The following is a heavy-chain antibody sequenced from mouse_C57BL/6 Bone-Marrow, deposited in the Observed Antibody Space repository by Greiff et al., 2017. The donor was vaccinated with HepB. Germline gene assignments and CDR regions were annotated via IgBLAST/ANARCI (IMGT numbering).Heavy chain of an antibody. D-gene: IGHD1-1*01. CDR1: GYTFTSYW. CDR2: IDPSDSYT. Sequence: QVQLQQPGAELVMPGASVKLSCKASGYTFTSYWMHWVKQRPGQGLEWIGEIDPSDSYTNYNQKFKGKSTLTVDKSSSTAYMQLSSLTSEDSAVYYCARPLYGSSSYWYFDVWGTGTTVTVSS. V-gene: IGHV1-69*01. CDR3: ARPLYGSSSYWYFDV. J-gene: IGHJ1*03.